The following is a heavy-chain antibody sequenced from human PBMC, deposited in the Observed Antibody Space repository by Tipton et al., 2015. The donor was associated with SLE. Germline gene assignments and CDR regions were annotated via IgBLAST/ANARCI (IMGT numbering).Heavy chain of an antibody. D-gene: IGHD2-15*01. V-gene: IGHV3-48*01. CDR3: ARGEDIVVAVDAFDI. CDR2: ISSSSGTI. CDR1: GFTFSTYS. Sequence: SLRLSCAASGFTFSTYSMNWVRQGPGKGLEWVSYISSSSGTIYYADSVKGRFTISRDNAKNSLYLQMNSLTAEDTAVYYCARGEDIVVAVDAFDIWGQGTAVTASS. J-gene: IGHJ3*02.